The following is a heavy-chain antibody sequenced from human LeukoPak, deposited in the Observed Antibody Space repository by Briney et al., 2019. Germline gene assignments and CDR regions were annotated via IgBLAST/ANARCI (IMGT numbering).Heavy chain of an antibody. CDR3: AGGWNYNRRFDY. J-gene: IGHJ4*02. CDR2: IYYSGST. D-gene: IGHD1-7*01. V-gene: IGHV4-39*07. Sequence: SSETLSLTCTVSGGSISSSNYYCGWIRQPPGKGLEWIGSIYYSGSTYYNPSLKSRVTISVDTSKNQFSLKLSSVTAADTAVYYCAGGWNYNRRFDYWGQGTLVTVSS. CDR1: GGSISSSNYY.